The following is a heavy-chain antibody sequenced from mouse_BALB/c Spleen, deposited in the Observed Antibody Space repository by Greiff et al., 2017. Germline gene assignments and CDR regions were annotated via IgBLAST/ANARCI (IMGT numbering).Heavy chain of an antibody. CDR1: GYAFTNYL. Sequence: QVQLQQSGAELVRPGTSVKVSCKASGYAFTNYLIEWVKQRPGQGLEWIGVINPGSGGTNYNEKFKGKATLTADKSSSTAYMQLSSLTSDDSAVYFCARDGYYDAMDYWGQGTSVTVSS. CDR3: ARDGYYDAMDY. V-gene: IGHV1-54*01. J-gene: IGHJ4*01. D-gene: IGHD2-3*01. CDR2: INPGSGGT.